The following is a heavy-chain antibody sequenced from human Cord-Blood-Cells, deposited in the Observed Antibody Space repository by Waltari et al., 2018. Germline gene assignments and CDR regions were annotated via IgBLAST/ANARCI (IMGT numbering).Heavy chain of an antibody. Sequence: QLQLQESGPGLVKPSETLSLTCTVSGGSISSSSYYWGWLRQPPGKGLEWIGSIYYSGSTYYNPSLKSRVTISVDTSKNQFSLKLSSVTAADTAVYYCATHIVVVTASPNWFDPWGQGTLVTVSS. J-gene: IGHJ5*02. CDR3: ATHIVVVTASPNWFDP. V-gene: IGHV4-39*07. D-gene: IGHD2-21*02. CDR1: GGSISSSSYY. CDR2: IYYSGST.